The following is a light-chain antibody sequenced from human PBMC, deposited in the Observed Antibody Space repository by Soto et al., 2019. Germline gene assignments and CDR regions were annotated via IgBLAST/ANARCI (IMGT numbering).Light chain of an antibody. V-gene: IGKV1-39*01. J-gene: IGKJ2*01. CDR2: AAS. CDR1: QSINKY. Sequence: DIQMTQSPSSLSASVGDRVTITCRASQSINKYLNRYQQKPGKAPKLLIFAASSMQSGVKLRFSGSASGTYFTLTISSLHPEDFATYYCQQSHNTPRTFGQGTKLEIK. CDR3: QQSHNTPRT.